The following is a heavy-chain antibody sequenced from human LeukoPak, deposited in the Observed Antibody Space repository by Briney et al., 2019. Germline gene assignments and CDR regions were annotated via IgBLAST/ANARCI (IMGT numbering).Heavy chain of an antibody. V-gene: IGHV3-7*01. CDR1: GFTFSSYW. CDR3: ARVRLYCSGGSCYPFYFDY. Sequence: GSLRLSCAASGFTFSSYWMSWVRQAPGKGLEWVATIKQDGSEKYDVESVKGRFTISRDNAKNSLYLQINSLRVEDTAVYYCARVRLYCSGGSCYPFYFDYWGQGTLVTVSS. J-gene: IGHJ4*02. D-gene: IGHD2-15*01. CDR2: IKQDGSEK.